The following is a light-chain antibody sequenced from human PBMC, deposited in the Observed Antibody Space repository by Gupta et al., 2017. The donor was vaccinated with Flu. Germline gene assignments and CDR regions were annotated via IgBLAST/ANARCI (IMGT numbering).Light chain of an antibody. V-gene: IGKV3-15*01. CDR2: GAS. CDR1: QTVSLN. J-gene: IGKJ2*01. Sequence: TLSVSPGERVTLSCRARQTVSLNLDWYQQKPGQTPRLLIYGASTRAKGGTAKCSGSGVGTEYTLTITSRQSEDFAVYYCQQDNSGHPMYTFGQGTXLEIK. CDR3: QQDNSGHPMYT.